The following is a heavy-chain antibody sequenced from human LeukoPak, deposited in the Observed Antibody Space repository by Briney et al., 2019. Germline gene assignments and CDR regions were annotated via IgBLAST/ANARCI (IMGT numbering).Heavy chain of an antibody. CDR1: GYPINNAYY. Sequence: SETLSLTCGVSGYPINNAYYWGWIRQPPGKGLEWIGSIYHSGSTYYNPSLKSRVTIAVDTSKNQFSLKLSSVTDADTAVYYCAGTARTIFGVVVDYWGQGTLVTVSS. J-gene: IGHJ4*02. D-gene: IGHD3-3*01. V-gene: IGHV4-38-2*01. CDR3: AGTARTIFGVVVDY. CDR2: IYHSGST.